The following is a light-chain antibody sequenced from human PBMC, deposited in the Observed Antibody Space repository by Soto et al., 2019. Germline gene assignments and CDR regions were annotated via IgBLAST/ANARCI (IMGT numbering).Light chain of an antibody. Sequence: ELVLTQSPGTLSLSPGERATLSCRANESVRNNSLAWYQQQPGQPPRLLIFGASSRATGIPDRITGIGSGADFRLTISILEPADFAVYFCHHYGYGADTFGQGTKLEIK. V-gene: IGKV3-20*01. CDR2: GAS. CDR3: HHYGYGADT. J-gene: IGKJ2*01. CDR1: ESVRNNS.